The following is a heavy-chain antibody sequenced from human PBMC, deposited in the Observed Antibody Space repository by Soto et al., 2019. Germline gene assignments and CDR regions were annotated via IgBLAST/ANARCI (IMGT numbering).Heavy chain of an antibody. Sequence: SVKVSCKASGGTFNSYAISWVRQAPGQGLEWMGGIIPIFGTANYAQKFQGRVTITADESTSTAYMELSSLRSEDTAVYYCARPDSSGYKYYYYYGMDVWGQGTTVTVSS. D-gene: IGHD3-22*01. J-gene: IGHJ6*02. CDR3: ARPDSSGYKYYYYYGMDV. V-gene: IGHV1-69*13. CDR2: IIPIFGTA. CDR1: GGTFNSYA.